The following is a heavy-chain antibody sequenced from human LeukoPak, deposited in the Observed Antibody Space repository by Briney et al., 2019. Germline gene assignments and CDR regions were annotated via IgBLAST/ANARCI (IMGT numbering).Heavy chain of an antibody. CDR1: GFTFSSYD. CDR3: AKDRPVDYYGSGSPFDY. V-gene: IGHV3-23*01. J-gene: IGHJ4*02. D-gene: IGHD3-10*01. CDR2: IPATGYTT. Sequence: GGSLRLSCAASGFTFSSYDMSWVRQAPGKGLEWVSSIPATGYTTYYADSVMGRFTVSRDNSENTLYLQMNTLRAEDTAVYYCAKDRPVDYYGSGSPFDYWGQGTLVTVSS.